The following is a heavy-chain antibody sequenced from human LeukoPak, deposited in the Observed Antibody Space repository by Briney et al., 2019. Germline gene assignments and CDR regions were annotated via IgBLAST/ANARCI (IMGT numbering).Heavy chain of an antibody. CDR2: ITFDGGNK. CDR1: GFNFNNFG. V-gene: IGHV3-30*02. D-gene: IGHD3-9*01. CDR3: AKDSIYDILTDYFDY. Sequence: GGSLRLSCAASGFNFNNFGMHCVRQAPGKGLEWVAIITFDGGNKYYIDSVQGRFTISRDNSKNTVYLQMDSLRPEDTAVYYCAKDSIYDILTDYFDYWGQGTLVTVSS. J-gene: IGHJ4*02.